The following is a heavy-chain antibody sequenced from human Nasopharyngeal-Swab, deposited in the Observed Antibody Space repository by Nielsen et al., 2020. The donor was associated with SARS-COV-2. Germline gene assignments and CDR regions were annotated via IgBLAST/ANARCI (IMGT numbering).Heavy chain of an antibody. D-gene: IGHD1/OR15-1a*01. CDR1: GFTFSSYA. CDR3: ARDFTGTTIVRYYYGMDV. CDR2: ISYDGSNK. V-gene: IGHV3-30-3*01. J-gene: IGHJ6*02. Sequence: GESLKISCAASGFTFSSYALHWVRQAPGKGLEWVAVISYDGSNKYYADSVKGRFTISSDNSKNTLYLQMDSLRAEDTAVYYCARDFTGTTIVRYYYGMDVWGQGTTVTVSS.